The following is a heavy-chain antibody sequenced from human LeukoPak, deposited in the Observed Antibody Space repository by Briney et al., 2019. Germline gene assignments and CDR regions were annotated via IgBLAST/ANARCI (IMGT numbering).Heavy chain of an antibody. J-gene: IGHJ4*02. V-gene: IGHV4-39*01. CDR3: ARLPRGL. D-gene: IGHD2-15*01. Sequence: SETLSLTCTVSGGSVSSSSYYWGWIRQPPGKGLEWIGSIYYSGSTYYNPSLKSRVTISVDTSKNQFSLKLSSVTAADTAVYYCARLPRGLWGQGTLVTVSS. CDR1: GGSVSSSSYY. CDR2: IYYSGST.